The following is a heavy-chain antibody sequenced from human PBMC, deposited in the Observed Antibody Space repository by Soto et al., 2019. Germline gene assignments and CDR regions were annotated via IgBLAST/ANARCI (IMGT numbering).Heavy chain of an antibody. Sequence: QVQLQESGPGLVKPSQTLSLTCTVSGGSISSGGYYWSWIRQHPGKGLEWIGYIYYSGSTYYNPYPTRQVTISVDTSKNQFALKLSSVTAADTAVYSCARAVDCSGGSCYTFDDWGQGTLVTVSS. V-gene: IGHV4-31*01. CDR3: ARAVDCSGGSCYTFDD. J-gene: IGHJ4*02. CDR1: GGSISSGGYY. D-gene: IGHD2-15*01. CDR2: IYYSGST.